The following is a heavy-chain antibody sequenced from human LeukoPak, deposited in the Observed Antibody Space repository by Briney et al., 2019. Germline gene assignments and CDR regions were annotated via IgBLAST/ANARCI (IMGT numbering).Heavy chain of an antibody. D-gene: IGHD6-13*01. V-gene: IGHV3-33*01. CDR3: ARERQQLVFWFDP. CDR1: GFTFSSYG. J-gene: IGHJ5*02. Sequence: GGSLRLSCAASGFTFSSYGMHWVRQAPGKELEWVGVIWYDGSNKYYAAAVKGRFTISRDNSKHTLDLQMDSLRDEGTAVYYCARERQQLVFWFDPWGQGTLVTVSS. CDR2: IWYDGSNK.